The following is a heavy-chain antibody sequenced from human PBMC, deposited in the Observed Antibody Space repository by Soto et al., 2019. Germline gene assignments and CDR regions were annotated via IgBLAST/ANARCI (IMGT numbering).Heavy chain of an antibody. Sequence: EVQLVESGGGLVQPGGSLRLSCAASGFTFSSYEMNWVRQAPGKGLEWVSYISSSGSTIYYADSVKGRFTISRDNAKNSLYLQMNSLRAEDTAVHYCARESQLWPRSFDYWGQGTLVTVSS. J-gene: IGHJ4*02. V-gene: IGHV3-48*03. CDR2: ISSSGSTI. D-gene: IGHD5-18*01. CDR3: ARESQLWPRSFDY. CDR1: GFTFSSYE.